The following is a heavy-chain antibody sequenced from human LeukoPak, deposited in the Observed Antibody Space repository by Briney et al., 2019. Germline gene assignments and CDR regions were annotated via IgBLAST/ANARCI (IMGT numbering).Heavy chain of an antibody. CDR2: ISGGVGST. V-gene: IGHV3-23*01. Sequence: GGSLRLSCAASGFTFRMYAMTWVRQAPGKGLEWVSAISGGVGSTYYADSVKGRFTISRDNSKNTVYLQMNSLRAEDTAVYYCAKDSKYYYDSRGYSYFDYWGQGTLVTVSS. J-gene: IGHJ4*02. CDR1: GFTFRMYA. CDR3: AKDSKYYYDSRGYSYFDY. D-gene: IGHD3-22*01.